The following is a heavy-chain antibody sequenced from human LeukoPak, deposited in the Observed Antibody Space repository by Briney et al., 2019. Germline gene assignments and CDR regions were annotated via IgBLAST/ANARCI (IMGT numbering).Heavy chain of an antibody. Sequence: PSETLSLTCTVSGGSISSGGYYWSWIRQHPGKGLEWIGYIHYSGSTYYNPSLKSRVIISVDTSKNQFSLKLSSVTAADTAVYYCARDDSTGVGDWGQGTLVTVSS. CDR1: GGSISSGGYY. CDR3: ARDDSTGVGD. J-gene: IGHJ4*02. D-gene: IGHD3-22*01. CDR2: IHYSGST. V-gene: IGHV4-31*03.